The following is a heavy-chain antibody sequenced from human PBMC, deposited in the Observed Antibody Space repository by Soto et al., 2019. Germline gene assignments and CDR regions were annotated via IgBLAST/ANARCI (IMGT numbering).Heavy chain of an antibody. CDR3: ARERSRYDRSGYYRPDY. D-gene: IGHD3-22*01. Sequence: QVQLVQSGAEVKKPGSSVKVSCKVSGDTFSTYSISWVRQAPGQGLEWLGGIIPILGIPSYAQRFQDRVTITADKSTSTAYTELSSLRSEDTAVYYCARERSRYDRSGYYRPDYWGQGTLVTVSS. V-gene: IGHV1-69*09. CDR2: IIPILGIP. CDR1: GDTFSTYS. J-gene: IGHJ4*02.